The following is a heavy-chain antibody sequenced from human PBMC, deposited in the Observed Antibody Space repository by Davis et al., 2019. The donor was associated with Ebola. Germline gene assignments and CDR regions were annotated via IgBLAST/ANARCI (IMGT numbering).Heavy chain of an antibody. CDR3: ARDYYDSSGFYYNPARMDP. D-gene: IGHD3-22*01. V-gene: IGHV3-48*01. CDR1: GFLFRTYN. Sequence: GESLKISCVGSGFLFRTYNMNWVRQAPGKGLEWIAYITTASDIIYYADSVKGRFAISRDNSKQVLYLQMNSLRTEDSALYYCARDYYDSSGFYYNPARMDPWGQGTLVTVSS. CDR2: ITTASDII. J-gene: IGHJ5*02.